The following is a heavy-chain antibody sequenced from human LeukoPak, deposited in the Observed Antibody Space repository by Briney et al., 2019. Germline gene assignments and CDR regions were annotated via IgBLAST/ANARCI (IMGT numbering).Heavy chain of an antibody. CDR2: IIPIFGTS. CDR1: GGTFSSYA. V-gene: IGHV1-69*05. J-gene: IGHJ1*01. Sequence: SVKASCKASGGTFSSYAISWMRQAPGQGLEWMGGIIPIFGTSNYAQKFQGRATITTDESTSTAYMELSSLRSEDTAVYYCARDPRYCSSTSCYLVDWGQGTLVTVSS. CDR3: ARDPRYCSSTSCYLVD. D-gene: IGHD2-2*01.